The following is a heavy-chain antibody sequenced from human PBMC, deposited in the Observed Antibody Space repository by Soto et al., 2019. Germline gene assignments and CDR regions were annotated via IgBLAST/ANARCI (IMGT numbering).Heavy chain of an antibody. CDR1: GFTFSSFA. J-gene: IGHJ6*02. Sequence: EMQLLESGGGLVQPGGSLRLSCAASGFTFSSFAMSWVRQAPGKGLEWVSAVSGNGGTTYHADSVKGRFTISRDNSKNTLYLQMSSLRAEDTALYYCAKDGDYDSRGYYYPGRSKTFYGVDVWGRGTTVTVSS. CDR2: VSGNGGTT. V-gene: IGHV3-23*01. D-gene: IGHD3-22*01. CDR3: AKDGDYDSRGYYYPGRSKTFYGVDV.